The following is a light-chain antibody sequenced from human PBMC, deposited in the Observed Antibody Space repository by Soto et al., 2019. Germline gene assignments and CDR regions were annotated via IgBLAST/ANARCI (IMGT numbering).Light chain of an antibody. V-gene: IGKV1-5*03. CDR3: QHYNSYSEA. CDR1: QSISPF. J-gene: IGKJ1*01. Sequence: DIQMTQSPSTLSASVGDRVSITCRASQSISPFLAWYQQKPGRAPKLLIHTASTLKSGVPSRFSGSGSETEFTLTISSLQPDDFATYYCQHYNSYSEAFGQGTKVELK. CDR2: TAS.